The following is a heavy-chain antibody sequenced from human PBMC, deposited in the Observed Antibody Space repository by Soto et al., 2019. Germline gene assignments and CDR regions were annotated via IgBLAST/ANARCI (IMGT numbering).Heavy chain of an antibody. Sequence: GGSLRLSCSASGFTFSSYAMHWVRQAPGKGLENVSAISSNGGSTYYADSVKGRFTISRDNSKNTLYLQMSSLRAEDTAVYYCVKDRSGRQQLYWYFDLWGRGTLVTVSS. CDR1: GFTFSSYA. CDR3: VKDRSGRQQLYWYFDL. V-gene: IGHV3-64D*08. CDR2: ISSNGGST. J-gene: IGHJ2*01. D-gene: IGHD6-13*01.